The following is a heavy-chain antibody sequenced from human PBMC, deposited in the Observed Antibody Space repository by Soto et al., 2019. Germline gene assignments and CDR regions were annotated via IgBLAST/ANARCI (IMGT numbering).Heavy chain of an antibody. CDR1: GCTFNTYA. D-gene: IGHD3-10*01. V-gene: IGHV1-69*19. CDR2: ISPMFGAA. J-gene: IGHJ4*02. Sequence: QVQLVQSGAEMKKPGSSVQVSCQSSGCTFNTYAMNWVRQAPGQGPEWMGDISPMFGAANYAPKFQGRVTITADESTGTSYMQLSSLTSEDTALYFCAREVQVHTPAFVYWGQGTLVTVS. CDR3: AREVQVHTPAFVY.